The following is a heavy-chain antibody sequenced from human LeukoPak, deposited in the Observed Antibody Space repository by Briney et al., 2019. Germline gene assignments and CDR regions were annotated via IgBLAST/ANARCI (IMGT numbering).Heavy chain of an antibody. CDR3: AREQPPINYFDY. J-gene: IGHJ4*02. CDR1: GFTFSSYA. Sequence: QPGGSLRLSCAASGFTFSSYAMHWVRQAPGKGLEYVSAISSNGVSTYYANSVKGRFTISRDNSKNTLYLQMGSLRAEDMAVYYCAREQPPINYFDYWGQGTLVTVSS. V-gene: IGHV3-64*01. CDR2: ISSNGVST. D-gene: IGHD5-24*01.